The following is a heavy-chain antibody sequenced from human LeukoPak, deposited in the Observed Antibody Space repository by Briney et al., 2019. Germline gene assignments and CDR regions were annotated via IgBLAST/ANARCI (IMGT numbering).Heavy chain of an antibody. CDR3: AKALKGGPFDY. CDR1: GFTFSSYG. D-gene: IGHD3-16*01. CDR2: ISYDGSNK. Sequence: GGSLRLSCAASGFTFSSYGMHWVRQAPGKGLEWVAVISYDGSNKYYADSVKGRFTISRDNSKNTLYLQMNSLRAEDTAVYYCAKALKGGPFDYWGQGTRVTVSS. J-gene: IGHJ4*02. V-gene: IGHV3-30*18.